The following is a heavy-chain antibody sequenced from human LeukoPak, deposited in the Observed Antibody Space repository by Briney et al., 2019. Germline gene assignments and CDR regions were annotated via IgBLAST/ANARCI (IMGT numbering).Heavy chain of an antibody. J-gene: IGHJ5*02. CDR2: IYYSGST. CDR3: ARGGTTVTPGLLWFDP. V-gene: IGHV4-59*11. Sequence: SETLSLTCSVSGVSISSHYWSWIRQPPGKGLEWIGYIYYSGSTKYNPSLKSRVTISVDTSKNQFSLKLSSVTAADTAVYYCARGGTTVTPGLLWFDPWGQGTLVTVSS. CDR1: GVSISSHY. D-gene: IGHD4-17*01.